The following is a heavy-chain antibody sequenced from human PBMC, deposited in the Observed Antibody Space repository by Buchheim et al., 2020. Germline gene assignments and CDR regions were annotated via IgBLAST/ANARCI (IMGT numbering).Heavy chain of an antibody. Sequence: QVQLQQWGAGLLKPSETLSLTCAVYGGSFSGYYWSWIRQPPGKGLEWIGEINHSGSTNYNPSLKSRVTISVDTSKNQFSMKLSSVTAADTAVYYCARESQNQGSSLTHNWFDPWGQGTL. CDR1: GGSFSGYY. D-gene: IGHD6-6*01. V-gene: IGHV4-34*01. CDR2: INHSGST. CDR3: ARESQNQGSSLTHNWFDP. J-gene: IGHJ5*02.